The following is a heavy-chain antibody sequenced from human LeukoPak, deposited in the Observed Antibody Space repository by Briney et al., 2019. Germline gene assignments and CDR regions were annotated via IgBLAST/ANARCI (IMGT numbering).Heavy chain of an antibody. J-gene: IGHJ4*02. Sequence: SETLSLTCTVAGASISSSSYYWGRIRQPPGKGLEWIGTIFYSGTTYHNPSLKSRVTISVDASKNQFSLKLTSVTAADTAVYYCARRVAAADTYYFDYWGQGTLVTVSS. D-gene: IGHD6-25*01. CDR2: IFYSGTT. CDR1: GASISSSSYY. V-gene: IGHV4-39*01. CDR3: ARRVAAADTYYFDY.